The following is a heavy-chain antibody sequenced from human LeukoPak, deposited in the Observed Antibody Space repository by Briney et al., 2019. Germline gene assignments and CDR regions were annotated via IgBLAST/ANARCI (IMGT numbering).Heavy chain of an antibody. CDR2: ISSSGSHT. D-gene: IGHD6-13*01. CDR1: GFTLSDYY. V-gene: IGHV3-11*06. J-gene: IGHJ4*02. CDR3: ARVGSTVAAGTPDY. Sequence: PGGSLRLSCAASGFTLSDYYMTWIRQAPGKGLEWVSYISSSGSHTTYADSVKGRFTISRDNAKNSLSLQVNSLRADDTAVYYCARVGSTVAAGTPDYWGQGTLVTVSS.